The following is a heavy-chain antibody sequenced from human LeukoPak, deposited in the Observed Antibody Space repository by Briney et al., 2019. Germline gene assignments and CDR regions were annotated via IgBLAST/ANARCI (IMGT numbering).Heavy chain of an antibody. CDR3: ARDLNREDFDY. CDR1: GFTFSSYA. CDR2: ISYDGSNK. J-gene: IGHJ4*02. V-gene: IGHV3-30-3*01. D-gene: IGHD1-14*01. Sequence: GGSLRLSCAASGFTFSSYAMHWVRQAPGKGLEWVAVISYDGSNKYYADPVKGRFTISRDNSKNTLYLQMNSLRAEDTAVYYCARDLNREDFDYWGQGTLVAVSS.